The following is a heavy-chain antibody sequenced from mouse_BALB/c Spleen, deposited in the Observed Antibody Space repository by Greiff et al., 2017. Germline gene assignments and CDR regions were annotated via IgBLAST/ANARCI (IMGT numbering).Heavy chain of an antibody. Sequence: EVKLVESGGGLVQPKGSLKLSCAASGFTFNTYAMNWVRQAPGKGLEWVARIRSKSNNYATYYADSVKDRFTISRDDSQSMLYLQMNNLKTEDTAMYYCVRAGYDRWYFDVWGAGTTVTVSS. D-gene: IGHD2-14*01. CDR3: VRAGYDRWYFDV. CDR2: IRSKSNNYAT. V-gene: IGHV10-1*02. CDR1: GFTFNTYA. J-gene: IGHJ1*01.